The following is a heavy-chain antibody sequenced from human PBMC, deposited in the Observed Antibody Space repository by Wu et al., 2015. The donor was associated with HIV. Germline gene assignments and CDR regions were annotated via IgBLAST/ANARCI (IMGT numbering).Heavy chain of an antibody. CDR2: ISAKTGNT. CDR3: ARGDYYDTTGAWLDP. D-gene: IGHD3-16*01. CDR1: GYTFTNYG. J-gene: IGHJ5*02. V-gene: IGHV1-18*01. Sequence: QAQLVQSGTDLKKPGASVKVSCKTSGYTFTNYGVTWVRQVPGQGLEWVGWISAKTGNTNYGKKYQGRVTMTTDTSTNTAYMELRSLRSGDTAIYYCARGDYYDTTGAWLDPWAREAWSPSPQ.